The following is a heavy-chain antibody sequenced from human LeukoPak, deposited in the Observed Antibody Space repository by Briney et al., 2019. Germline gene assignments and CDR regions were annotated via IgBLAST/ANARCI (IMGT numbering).Heavy chain of an antibody. CDR1: GGTFIIYA. CDR3: ARDRIAAASRTPTDY. V-gene: IGHV1-69*05. J-gene: IGHJ4*02. Sequence: ASVTVSCTASGGTFIIYAISWVRQAPGQGLEWMGGIIPIFGTANYAQKFQGRVTITTDESTSTAYMELRSLRSDDTAVYYCARDRIAAASRTPTDYWGQGTLVTVSS. CDR2: IIPIFGTA. D-gene: IGHD6-13*01.